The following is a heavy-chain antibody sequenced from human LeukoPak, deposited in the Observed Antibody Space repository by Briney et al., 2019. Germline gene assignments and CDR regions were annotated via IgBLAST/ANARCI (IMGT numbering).Heavy chain of an antibody. V-gene: IGHV4-38-2*02. Sequence: SETLSLTCTVSGYSISSGYYWGWIRQPPGKGLEWIGSIYHSGSTYYNPSLQSRVTISVDTSTNRFSLKLTSVTAADTALYYCARVVASTSIDSWGQGTLVTVSS. CDR3: ARVVASTSIDS. CDR1: GYSISSGYY. D-gene: IGHD2-15*01. CDR2: IYHSGST. J-gene: IGHJ4*02.